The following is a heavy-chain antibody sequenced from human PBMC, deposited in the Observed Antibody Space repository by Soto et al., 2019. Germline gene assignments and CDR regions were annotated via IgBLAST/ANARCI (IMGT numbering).Heavy chain of an antibody. CDR3: CSWGVGQKQQPPKYYYGMDV. CDR1: GYSFTSYW. J-gene: IGHJ6*02. D-gene: IGHD6-13*01. CDR2: IYPGDSDT. V-gene: IGHV5-51*01. Sequence: PGESLKISCKGSGYSFTSYWIGWVRQMPGKGLEWMGIIYPGDSDTRYSPSFQGQVTISADKSISTAYLQWSSLKASDTAMYYCCSWGVGQKQQPPKYYYGMDVWGQGTTVTVSS.